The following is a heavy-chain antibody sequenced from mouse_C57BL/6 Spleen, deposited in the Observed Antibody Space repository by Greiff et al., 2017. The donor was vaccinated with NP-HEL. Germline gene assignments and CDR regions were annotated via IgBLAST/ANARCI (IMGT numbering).Heavy chain of an antibody. CDR3: ARDGLYYDYDVGFAY. D-gene: IGHD2-4*01. V-gene: IGHV5-4*01. Sequence: EVKLMESGGGLVKPGGSLKLSCAASGFTFSSYAMSWVRQTPEKRLEWVATISDGGSYTYYPDNVKGRFTISRDNAKNNLYLQMSHLKSEDTAMYYCARDGLYYDYDVGFAYWGQGTLVTVSA. CDR1: GFTFSSYA. J-gene: IGHJ3*01. CDR2: ISDGGSYT.